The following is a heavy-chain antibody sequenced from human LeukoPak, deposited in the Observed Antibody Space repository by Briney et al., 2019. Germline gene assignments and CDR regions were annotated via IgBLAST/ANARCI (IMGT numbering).Heavy chain of an antibody. CDR1: GFTFSPYW. CDR3: ARDRTYAMDV. Sequence: PGVTLRLSCAASGFTFSPYWMHWVRQAPGKGLVWVSRLNGDGSSTSYADSVKGRFTISRDNAKNTVYLQMNSLTAEDTAVYFCARDRTYAMDVWGQGTTVTV. CDR2: LNGDGSST. V-gene: IGHV3-74*01. J-gene: IGHJ6*02.